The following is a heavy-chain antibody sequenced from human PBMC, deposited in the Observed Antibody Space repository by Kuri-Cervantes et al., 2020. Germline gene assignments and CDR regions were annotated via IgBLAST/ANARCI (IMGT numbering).Heavy chain of an antibody. CDR3: ARDWSMEV. CDR2: INGDGSAT. Sequence: GGSRRLSCAASGFSFSSNWMHWARQVEGKGLVWVSRINGDGSATNYADSVKGRFTISRNNAKKSLYLQMNSLRAEDTALYYCARDWSMEVWGEGTTVTVSS. J-gene: IGHJ6*03. V-gene: IGHV3-74*01. CDR1: GFSFSSNW. D-gene: IGHD3-3*01.